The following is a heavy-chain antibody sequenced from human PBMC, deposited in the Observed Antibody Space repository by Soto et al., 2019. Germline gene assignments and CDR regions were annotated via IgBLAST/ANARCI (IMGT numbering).Heavy chain of an antibody. J-gene: IGHJ4*02. D-gene: IGHD3-10*01. Sequence: SETLSLTCTVSGDSMNSNYWTWIRQPAGKGLEWIGRIFGRGSTNYNPSLKSRVTISIDTSKSQFSLKLSSVTAADTAVYYCAREAVVRGVTFDYWGQGILVTSPQ. V-gene: IGHV4-4*07. CDR2: IFGRGST. CDR3: AREAVVRGVTFDY. CDR1: GDSMNSNY.